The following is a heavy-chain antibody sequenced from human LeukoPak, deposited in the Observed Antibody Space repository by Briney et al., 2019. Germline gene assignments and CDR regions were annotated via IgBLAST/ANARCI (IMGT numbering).Heavy chain of an antibody. V-gene: IGHV1-18*01. CDR3: ARERYSYGAFDY. J-gene: IGHJ4*02. D-gene: IGHD5-18*01. CDR1: GYTFTSYG. Sequence: ASVTVSCKASGYTFTSYGISWVRQAPGQGLAWMGWISAYNGNTNYAQKLQGRVTMTTDTSTSTAYMELRSLRSDDTAVYYCARERYSYGAFDYWGQGTLVTVSS. CDR2: ISAYNGNT.